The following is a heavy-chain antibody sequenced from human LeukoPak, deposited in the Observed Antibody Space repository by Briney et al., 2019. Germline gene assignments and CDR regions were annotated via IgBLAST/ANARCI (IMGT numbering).Heavy chain of an antibody. D-gene: IGHD5-24*01. CDR1: GGSISSSSYY. V-gene: IGHV4-39*01. CDR2: IYYSGST. CDR3: ARRKGWPNPRGAFDI. Sequence: PSETLSLTCTVSGGSISSSSYYWGWIRQPPGKGLEWIGSIYYSGSTYYNPSLKSRVTISVDTSKNQFSLKLSSVTAADTAVYYCARRKGWPNPRGAFDIWGQGTMVTVSS. J-gene: IGHJ3*02.